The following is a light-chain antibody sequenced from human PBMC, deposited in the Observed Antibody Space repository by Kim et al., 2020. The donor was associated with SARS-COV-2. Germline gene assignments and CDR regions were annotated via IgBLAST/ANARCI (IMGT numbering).Light chain of an antibody. Sequence: EVVLTQSPATLSLSPGDRATLSCRASQSVSTYLAWYQQKAGQAPRLLIYDTSNRATGIPARFSGSGSGTDFTLTISSLEPEDFAVYYCQHRSSWPPITFGQGTRLEIK. J-gene: IGKJ5*01. V-gene: IGKV3-11*01. CDR3: QHRSSWPPIT. CDR2: DTS. CDR1: QSVSTY.